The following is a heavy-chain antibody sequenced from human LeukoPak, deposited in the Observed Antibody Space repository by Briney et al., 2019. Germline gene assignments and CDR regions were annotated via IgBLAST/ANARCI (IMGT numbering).Heavy chain of an antibody. D-gene: IGHD3-16*01. CDR1: GGSISSFY. CDR2: IYDSGST. Sequence: SETLSLTCTVSGGSISSFYWSWIRQPPGKGLEWIGDIYDSGSTNYNPSLNSRVTISVDTSKNQFSLKLSSVTAADTAIYYCARQGAHYYYGMDVWGHGTTVTVSS. CDR3: ARQGAHYYYGMDV. J-gene: IGHJ6*02. V-gene: IGHV4-59*08.